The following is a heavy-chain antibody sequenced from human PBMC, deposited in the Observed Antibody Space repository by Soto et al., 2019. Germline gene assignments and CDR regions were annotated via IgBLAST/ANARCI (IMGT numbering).Heavy chain of an antibody. V-gene: IGHV3-21*04. D-gene: IGHD3-22*01. CDR1: AFTFSSHS. CDR3: ARGYYCDSSGSIDH. J-gene: IGHJ4*02. CDR2: MSSSGTYI. Sequence: EVQLVESGGGLVKPGGSLRLSCADSAFTFSSHSMNWVRHAPGRGLEWVSSMSSSGTYIYYADSVKGRFTISRDNAKNSLYLQMNSLRADDTAVYYCARGYYCDSSGSIDHWGQGTLVTVSS.